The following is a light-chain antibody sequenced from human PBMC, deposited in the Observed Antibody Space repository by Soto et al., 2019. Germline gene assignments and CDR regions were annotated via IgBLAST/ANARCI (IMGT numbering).Light chain of an antibody. J-gene: IGLJ2*01. CDR1: SRDVGYYDL. CDR3: CSYAGSSTFV. Sequence: QSALTQPASVSGSPGQSITISCTGTSRDVGYYDLVSWYQQHPGKAPKLMIYEGTKRPSGVSNRFSGSKSGNTASLTISGLQAEDEADYYCCSYAGSSTFVFGGGTKVTVL. CDR2: EGT. V-gene: IGLV2-23*03.